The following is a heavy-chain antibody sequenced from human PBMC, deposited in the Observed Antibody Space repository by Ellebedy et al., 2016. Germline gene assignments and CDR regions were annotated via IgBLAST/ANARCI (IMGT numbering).Heavy chain of an antibody. J-gene: IGHJ6*02. CDR2: INYSGST. D-gene: IGHD3-10*01. CDR3: AGRWEWFEAYYYGMDV. Sequence: SETLSLTXAVSGGSFSGSYWIWIRQPPGKGLEWIGEINYSGSTNYNPSLKSRVTISVDRSKNQFSLMLTSVTAEDTAVYYCAGRWEWFEAYYYGMDVWGQGTTVTVSS. CDR1: GGSFSGSY. V-gene: IGHV4-34*01.